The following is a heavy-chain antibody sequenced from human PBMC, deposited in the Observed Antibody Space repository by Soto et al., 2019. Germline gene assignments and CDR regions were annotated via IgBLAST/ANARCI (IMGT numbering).Heavy chain of an antibody. D-gene: IGHD3-10*01. Sequence: GASVKVSCKASGYTFSSNYVHWVRQAPGQGLEWMGIINPSGGSTSYAQKFQGRVTMTRDTSTSTVYMELSSLRSEDTAVYYCARVGGSGSYYITYWGQGTLVTVSS. CDR1: GYTFSSNY. CDR3: ARVGGSGSYYITY. CDR2: INPSGGST. J-gene: IGHJ4*02. V-gene: IGHV1-46*01.